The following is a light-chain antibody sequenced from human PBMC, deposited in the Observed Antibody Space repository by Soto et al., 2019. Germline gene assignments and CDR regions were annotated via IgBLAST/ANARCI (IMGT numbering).Light chain of an antibody. V-gene: IGKV3-20*01. CDR1: QSVSSSY. Sequence: EIVLTQSPGTLSLSPGERATLSCRASQSVSSSYLAWYQQKPGQAPRILIYGASSRATGIPDRFSGSGSGTDFTLTISRLEPEDFSVYYCQQYGSSHSFGQGTKVEIK. J-gene: IGKJ1*01. CDR3: QQYGSSHS. CDR2: GAS.